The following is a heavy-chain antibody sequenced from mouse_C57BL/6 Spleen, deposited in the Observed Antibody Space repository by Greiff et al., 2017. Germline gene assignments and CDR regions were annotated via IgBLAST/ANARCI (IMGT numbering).Heavy chain of an antibody. D-gene: IGHD2-4*01. CDR3: ASYYDYGYAMDY. CDR1: GFSLTSYG. J-gene: IGHJ4*01. V-gene: IGHV2-2*01. CDR2: IWSGGST. Sequence: VQLQQSGPGLVQPSQSLSLTCTVSGFSLTSYGVHWVRQSPGKGLEWLGVIWSGGSTGYNAAFISRLSISKDNSKNHVFFKMNSLQVDDTAIYYCASYYDYGYAMDYWGQGTSVTVSS.